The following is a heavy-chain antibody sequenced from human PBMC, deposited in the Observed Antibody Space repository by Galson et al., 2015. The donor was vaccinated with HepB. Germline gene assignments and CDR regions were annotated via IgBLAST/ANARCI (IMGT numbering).Heavy chain of an antibody. Sequence: QSGAEVKKPGESLKISCKASGYSFASYRIGWVRQMPGKGLEWMGIISPGDSHTRYSPSFQGQVTISVDKSISTAYLQWSSLKASDTAMYYCAKHGATSSWYGNAFDVWGQGTMVTVSP. CDR1: GYSFASYR. D-gene: IGHD6-13*01. V-gene: IGHV5-51*01. CDR2: ISPGDSHT. J-gene: IGHJ3*01. CDR3: AKHGATSSWYGNAFDV.